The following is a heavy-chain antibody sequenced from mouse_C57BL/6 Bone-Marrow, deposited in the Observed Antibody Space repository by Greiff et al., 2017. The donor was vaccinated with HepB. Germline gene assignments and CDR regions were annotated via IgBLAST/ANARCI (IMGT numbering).Heavy chain of an antibody. CDR1: GYTFTSYW. D-gene: IGHD2-1*01. CDR2: IYPSDSET. CDR3: ANGNYGAWFAY. J-gene: IGHJ3*01. V-gene: IGHV1-61*01. Sequence: VQLQQSGAELVRPGSSVKLSCKASGYTFTSYWMDWVKQRPGQGLEWIGNIYPSDSETHYNQKFKDKATLTVDKSSSTAYMQLSSLTSEYSAVYYCANGNYGAWFAYWDQGTLVTVSA.